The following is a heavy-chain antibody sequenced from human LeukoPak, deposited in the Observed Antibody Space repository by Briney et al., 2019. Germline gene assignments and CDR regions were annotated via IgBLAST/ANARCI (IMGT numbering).Heavy chain of an antibody. V-gene: IGHV1-69*13. D-gene: IGHD2-15*01. CDR2: IIPIFGTA. Sequence: SVKVSCKASGGTFSSYAISWVRQAPGQGLEWMGGIIPIFGTANYAQKFQGRVTITADESTSTAYMELSSLRSEDTAVYCCARDPPPSAGCSGGSCYSWFDPWGQGTLVTVSS. J-gene: IGHJ5*02. CDR3: ARDPPPSAGCSGGSCYSWFDP. CDR1: GGTFSSYA.